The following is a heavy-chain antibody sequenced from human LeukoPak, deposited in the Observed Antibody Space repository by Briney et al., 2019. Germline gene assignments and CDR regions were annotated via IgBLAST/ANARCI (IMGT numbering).Heavy chain of an antibody. J-gene: IGHJ6*03. CDR1: GGSFSGYY. CDR2: INHSGTT. Sequence: SETLSLTCAVYGGSFSGYYWSWIRQPPGKGLEWIGEINHSGTTKYNPSLKSRVTISVDTSKNQFSLKLSSVTAADTAVYYCARTTTVRGTYYMDVWGKGTTVTISS. CDR3: ARTTTVRGTYYMDV. D-gene: IGHD3-10*01. V-gene: IGHV4-34*01.